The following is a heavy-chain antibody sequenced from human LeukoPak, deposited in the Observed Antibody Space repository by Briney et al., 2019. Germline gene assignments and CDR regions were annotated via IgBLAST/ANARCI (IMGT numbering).Heavy chain of an antibody. CDR1: GGSISSGGYY. V-gene: IGHV4-31*03. CDR3: ARGGYSGYINYGMDV. CDR2: IYYSGST. J-gene: IGHJ6*04. Sequence: SETLSLTSTVSGGSISSGGYYWSWIRQHPGKGLEWIGYIYYSGSTYYNPSLKSRVTISVDTSKNQFSLKLSSVTAADTAVYYCARGGYSGYINYGMDVWGKGTTVTVSS. D-gene: IGHD5-12*01.